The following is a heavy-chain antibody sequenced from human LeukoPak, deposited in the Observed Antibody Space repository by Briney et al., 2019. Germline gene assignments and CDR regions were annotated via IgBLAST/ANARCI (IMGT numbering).Heavy chain of an antibody. CDR3: TTVAFSGRYPEYYFDY. CDR1: GFTFSNAW. Sequence: GGSLRLSCAASGFTFSNAWMSWVRQAPGKGLEWVGRIKSKTDGGTTDYAAPVKGRFTISRDDSKNTLYLQMNSLKTEDTAVYYCTTVAFSGRYPEYYFDYWGQGTLVTVSP. CDR2: IKSKTDGGTT. D-gene: IGHD1-26*01. V-gene: IGHV3-15*01. J-gene: IGHJ4*02.